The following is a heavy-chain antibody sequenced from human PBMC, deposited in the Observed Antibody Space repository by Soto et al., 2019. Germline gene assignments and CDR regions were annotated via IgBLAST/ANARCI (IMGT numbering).Heavy chain of an antibody. CDR1: SFTFTNAW. V-gene: IGHV3-15*07. J-gene: IGHJ4*02. CDR3: TTDVLRFLERGY. D-gene: IGHD3-3*01. CDR2: IKSKTDGGTT. Sequence: EVQLVESGGGLVKPGGSLRLSCAASSFTFTNAWMNWVRQAPGKGLEWVGRIKSKTDGGTTDYAAPVKGRFTISRDDSKNTLYLQMNSLKTEDTAVYYCTTDVLRFLERGYWGQGTLVTVSS.